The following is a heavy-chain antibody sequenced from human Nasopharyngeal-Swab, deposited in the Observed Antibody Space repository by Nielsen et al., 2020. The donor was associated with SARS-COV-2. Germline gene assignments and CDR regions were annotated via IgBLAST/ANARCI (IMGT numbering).Heavy chain of an antibody. CDR2: VNTKTGNP. J-gene: IGHJ6*02. V-gene: IGHV7-4-1*02. CDR1: GYTFIYSA. CDR3: AKMMYGADHIYGMDV. D-gene: IGHD4/OR15-4a*01. Sequence: ASVKVSCKSGYTFIYSAMNWVRQAPGQGLEWMGWVNTKTGNPMYAQGFTGRFVFSVGTSVNTAYLQINSLKAEDTAVYYCAKMMYGADHIYGMDVWGQGTSVTVSS.